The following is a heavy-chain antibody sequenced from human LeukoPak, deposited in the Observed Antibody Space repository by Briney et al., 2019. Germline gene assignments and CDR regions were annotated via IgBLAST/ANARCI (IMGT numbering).Heavy chain of an antibody. CDR2: IGTRSRHI. V-gene: IGHV3-21*01. CDR1: GFTFSSYG. D-gene: IGHD4/OR15-4a*01. Sequence: PGRSLRLSCAATGFTFSSYGMHWVRQAPGKGLEWVSSIGTRSRHIYYAESVKGRFTISRDNATNSVYLQMNSLGVEDTGVYYCAPRGAHGYWGQGTLVTVSS. J-gene: IGHJ4*02. CDR3: APRGAHGY.